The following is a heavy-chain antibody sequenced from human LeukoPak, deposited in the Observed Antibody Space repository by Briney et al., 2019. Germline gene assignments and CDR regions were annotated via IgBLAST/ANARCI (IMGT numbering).Heavy chain of an antibody. CDR2: ISYDGSNK. D-gene: IGHD2-15*01. Sequence: GRSLRLSCAASGFTFSSYAMHWVRQAPGKGLERVAVISYDGSNKYYADSVKGRFTISRDNSKNTLYLQMNSLRAEDTAVYYCARDGLGYCSGGSCFEVHYFDYWGQGTLVTVSS. V-gene: IGHV3-30*04. CDR3: ARDGLGYCSGGSCFEVHYFDY. CDR1: GFTFSSYA. J-gene: IGHJ4*02.